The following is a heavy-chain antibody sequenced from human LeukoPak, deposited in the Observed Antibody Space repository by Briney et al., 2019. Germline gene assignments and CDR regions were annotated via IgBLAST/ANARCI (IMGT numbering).Heavy chain of an antibody. Sequence: AGSLRLSCAASGFTSSSYDMHWVRQGTGKGLEWVSTIGTAGDTYYSGSVKGRFTISRENAKNALYLQMNSLRAGDTAVYYCARATVGLDYWGQGTLVTVSS. CDR2: IGTAGDT. CDR1: GFTSSSYD. J-gene: IGHJ4*02. V-gene: IGHV3-13*04. D-gene: IGHD2-15*01. CDR3: ARATVGLDY.